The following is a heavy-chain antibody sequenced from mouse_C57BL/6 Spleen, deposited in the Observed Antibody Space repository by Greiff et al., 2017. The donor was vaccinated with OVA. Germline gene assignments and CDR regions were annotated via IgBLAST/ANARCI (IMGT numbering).Heavy chain of an antibody. V-gene: IGHV1-82*01. D-gene: IGHD2-4*01. J-gene: IGHJ4*01. Sequence: LVESGPELVKPGASVKISCKASGYAFSSSWMNWVKQRPGKGLEWIGRIYPGDGDTNYNGKFKGKATLTADKSSSTAYMQLSSLTSEDSAVYFCAREGATMITTAYYYAMDYWGQGTSVTVSS. CDR3: AREGATMITTAYYYAMDY. CDR1: GYAFSSSW. CDR2: IYPGDGDT.